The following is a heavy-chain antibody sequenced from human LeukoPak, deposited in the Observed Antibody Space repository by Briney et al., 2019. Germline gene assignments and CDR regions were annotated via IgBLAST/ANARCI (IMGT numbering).Heavy chain of an antibody. Sequence: SVKVSCKASGGTLSSYAISWVRQAPGQGLEWMVRIIPILGIANYAQKFQGRVTITADKSTSTAYMELSSLRSEDTAVYYCASVGDYYDSSGYSPAFGYWGQGTLVTVSS. CDR3: ASVGDYYDSSGYSPAFGY. D-gene: IGHD3-22*01. CDR1: GGTLSSYA. J-gene: IGHJ4*02. V-gene: IGHV1-69*04. CDR2: IIPILGIA.